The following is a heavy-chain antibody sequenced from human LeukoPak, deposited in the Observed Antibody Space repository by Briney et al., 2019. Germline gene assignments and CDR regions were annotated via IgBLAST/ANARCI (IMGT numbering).Heavy chain of an antibody. J-gene: IGHJ6*02. CDR3: ARDLAGCSSGWYGYYYGMDV. Sequence: SETLSLTCTVSGGSISSYYWSWIRQPPGKGLEWIGYIYYSGSTNYNPSLKSRVTISVDTSKNQFSLKLSSVTAADTAVYYCARDLAGCSSGWYGYYYGMDVWGQGTTVTVSS. CDR2: IYYSGST. V-gene: IGHV4-59*01. D-gene: IGHD6-19*01. CDR1: GGSISSYY.